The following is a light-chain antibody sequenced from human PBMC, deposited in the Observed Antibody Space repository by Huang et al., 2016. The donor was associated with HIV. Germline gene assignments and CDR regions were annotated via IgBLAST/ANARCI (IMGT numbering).Light chain of an antibody. V-gene: IGKV3-20*01. J-gene: IGKJ2*01. CDR1: QSVSSSY. CDR2: GAS. CDR3: QQYDT. Sequence: EIALTQSPGTLSLSPGERATLSCRASQSVSSSYLAWYQQKPGQTPRLLIYGASSRTTGSPDRFSGSGSGTDFTLTISRLEPEDFAVYYCQQYDTFGQGTKLEIK.